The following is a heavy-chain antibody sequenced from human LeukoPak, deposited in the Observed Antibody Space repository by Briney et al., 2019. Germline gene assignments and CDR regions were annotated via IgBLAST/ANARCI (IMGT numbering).Heavy chain of an antibody. V-gene: IGHV1-69*04. CDR1: GGTFSSYA. CDR2: IIPILGIA. CDR3: TTDSTYDISDY. J-gene: IGHJ4*02. D-gene: IGHD3-22*01. Sequence: SVKVSCKASGGTFSSYAISWVRQAPGQGLEWMGRIIPILGIANYAQKFQGRVTITADKSTSTAYMELSSLRSEDTAVYYCTTDSTYDISDYWGQGTLVTVSS.